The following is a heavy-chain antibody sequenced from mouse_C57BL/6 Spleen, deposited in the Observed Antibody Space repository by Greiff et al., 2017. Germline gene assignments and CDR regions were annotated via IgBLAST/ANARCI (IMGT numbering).Heavy chain of an antibody. Sequence: VQLQQSGPELVKPGASVKISCKASGYTFTDYYMNWVKQSHGKSLEWIGDINPNNGGTSYNQKFKGKATLTVDKSSSTAYMELRSLTSEDSAVYYCARRVYSRTTQPFDYWGQGTTLTVSS. CDR2: INPNNGGT. V-gene: IGHV1-26*01. D-gene: IGHD2-5*01. J-gene: IGHJ2*01. CDR3: ARRVYSRTTQPFDY. CDR1: GYTFTDYY.